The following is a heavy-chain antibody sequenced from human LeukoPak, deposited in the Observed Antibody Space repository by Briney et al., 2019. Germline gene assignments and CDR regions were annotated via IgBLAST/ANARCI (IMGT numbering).Heavy chain of an antibody. Sequence: ASVKVSCKASGGTFSSYTISWVRQAPGQGLEWMGRIIPILGIANYALKFQGRVTITADKSTSTAYMELSSLRSEDTAVYYCARAVGATNYYYYGMDVWGQGTTVTVSS. J-gene: IGHJ6*02. CDR1: GGTFSSYT. CDR2: IIPILGIA. V-gene: IGHV1-69*02. D-gene: IGHD1-26*01. CDR3: ARAVGATNYYYYGMDV.